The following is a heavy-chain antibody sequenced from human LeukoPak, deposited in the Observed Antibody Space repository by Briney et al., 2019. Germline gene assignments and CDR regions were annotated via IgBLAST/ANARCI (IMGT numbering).Heavy chain of an antibody. V-gene: IGHV3-23*01. CDR3: AKAPFPYCSSTSCYPFDY. D-gene: IGHD2-2*01. Sequence: PGGSLRLSCAASGFAFSSCAMSWVRQAPGKGLEWVSGISGSAGSTNYADSVKGRFTISRDNSKNTLYLQMNSLRAEDTAVYYCAKAPFPYCSSTSCYPFDYWGQGTLVTVSS. J-gene: IGHJ4*02. CDR2: ISGSAGST. CDR1: GFAFSSCA.